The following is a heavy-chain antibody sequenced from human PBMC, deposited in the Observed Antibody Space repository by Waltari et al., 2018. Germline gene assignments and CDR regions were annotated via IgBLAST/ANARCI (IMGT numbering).Heavy chain of an antibody. J-gene: IGHJ4*02. CDR3: ARRLKTSYPFDY. Sequence: QVQLVQSGAEVKKPGASVKVSCKASGYTFTGYYMPWARPAPARGHEWMGWINPNSGGTNYGQKFQGRVTMTRDTSISTAYMELSRLRSDDTAVYYCARRLKTSYPFDYWGQGTLVTVSS. CDR2: INPNSGGT. CDR1: GYTFTGYY. V-gene: IGHV1-2*02. D-gene: IGHD2-2*01.